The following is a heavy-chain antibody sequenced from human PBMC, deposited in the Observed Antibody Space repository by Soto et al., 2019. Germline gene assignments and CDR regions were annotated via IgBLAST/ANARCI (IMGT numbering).Heavy chain of an antibody. CDR1: GYTFTSYA. CDR3: ARWITGTPYHYFDY. CDR2: INAGNGNT. V-gene: IGHV1-3*01. D-gene: IGHD1-7*01. J-gene: IGHJ4*02. Sequence: ASLKVSCKASGYTFTSYAMHWVRQAPGQRLEWMGWINAGNGNTKYSQKFQGRVTITRDTSASTAYMELSSLRSEDTAVYYCARWITGTPYHYFDYWGQGTLVNVSS.